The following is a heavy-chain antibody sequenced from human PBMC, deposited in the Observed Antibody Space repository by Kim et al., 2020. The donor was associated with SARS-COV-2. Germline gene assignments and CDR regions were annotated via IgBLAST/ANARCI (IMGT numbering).Heavy chain of an antibody. CDR2: IIPIFGTA. V-gene: IGHV1-69*13. CDR1: GGTFSSYA. Sequence: SVKVSCKASGGTFSSYAISWVRQAPGQGLEWMGGIIPIFGTANYAQKFQGRVTITADESTSTAYMELSSLRSEDTAVYYCARAPGFGELPNWFDPWGQGTLVTVSS. J-gene: IGHJ5*02. CDR3: ARAPGFGELPNWFDP. D-gene: IGHD3-10*01.